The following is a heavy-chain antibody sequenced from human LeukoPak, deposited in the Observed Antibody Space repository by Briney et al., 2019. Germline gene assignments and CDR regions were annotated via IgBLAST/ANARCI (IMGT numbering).Heavy chain of an antibody. Sequence: PGRSLRPSCAASGFTFSSYAMHWVRQAPGKGLEWVAVISYDGSNKYYADSVKGRFTISRDNSKNTLYLQMNRLRAEDTAVYYCARDLLANFDYWGQGTLVTVSS. CDR1: GFTFSSYA. V-gene: IGHV3-30-3*01. J-gene: IGHJ4*02. D-gene: IGHD2-15*01. CDR2: ISYDGSNK. CDR3: ARDLLANFDY.